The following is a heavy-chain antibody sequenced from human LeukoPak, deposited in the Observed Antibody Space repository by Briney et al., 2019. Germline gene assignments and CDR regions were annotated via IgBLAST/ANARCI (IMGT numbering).Heavy chain of an antibody. CDR1: GFPFSSNE. CDR2: ISSTSSTI. Sequence: SGGSLRLSCAASGFPFSSNEMNWVRQAPGKGLAWVSSISSTSSTIYYADSVKGRFTISRDNAKNSLYLQMNSLRDEDTAVYYCARAVAADFWGQGTQVTVSS. J-gene: IGHJ4*02. D-gene: IGHD6-19*01. V-gene: IGHV3-48*02. CDR3: ARAVAADF.